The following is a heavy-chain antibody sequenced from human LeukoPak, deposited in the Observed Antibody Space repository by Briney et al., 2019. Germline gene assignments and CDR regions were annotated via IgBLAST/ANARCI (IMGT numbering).Heavy chain of an antibody. CDR2: IYDSGST. V-gene: IGHV4-59*01. Sequence: SETLSLTCTVSGGSISSYYWSWIRQPPGKGLEWIGNIYDSGSTNYNPSLKSRVTISVDTSKNQFSLKLSSVTAADTAVYYCASSMAGFPTDWGQGTLVTVSS. CDR1: GGSISSYY. J-gene: IGHJ4*02. CDR3: ASSMAGFPTD. D-gene: IGHD5-24*01.